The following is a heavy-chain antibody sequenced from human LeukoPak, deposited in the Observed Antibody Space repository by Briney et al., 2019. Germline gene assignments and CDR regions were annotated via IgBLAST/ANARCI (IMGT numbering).Heavy chain of an antibody. D-gene: IGHD6-19*01. CDR2: VNGSST. V-gene: IGHV3-74*01. CDR3: ARSSYPYYFDY. Sequence: PGGSLRLSCGASGVSFSSYWMHWVRQAPGKGLMWVSRVNGSSTTYADSVEGRFTISRDNARNTLYLQMNSLRAEDTAVYYRARSSYPYYFDYWGQGTLVTVSS. CDR1: GVSFSSYW. J-gene: IGHJ4*02.